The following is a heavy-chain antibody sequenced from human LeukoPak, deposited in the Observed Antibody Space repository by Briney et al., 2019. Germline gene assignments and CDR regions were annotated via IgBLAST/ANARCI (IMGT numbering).Heavy chain of an antibody. Sequence: GGSLRLSCAASGFTFSSYSMNWVRQAPGKGLEWVSSISSSSSYIYYADSVKGRFTISRDNAKNSLYLQMNSLRAEDTAVYYCAKDKSHYYDSSGYGDYWGQGTLVTVSS. J-gene: IGHJ4*02. D-gene: IGHD3-22*01. CDR1: GFTFSSYS. CDR3: AKDKSHYYDSSGYGDY. V-gene: IGHV3-21*01. CDR2: ISSSSSYI.